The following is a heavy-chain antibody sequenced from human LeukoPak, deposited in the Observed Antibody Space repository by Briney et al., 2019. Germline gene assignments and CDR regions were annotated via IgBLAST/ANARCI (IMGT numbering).Heavy chain of an antibody. CDR1: GGSISSYY. CDR2: IYYSGST. CDR3: ARANVYGSGSYYLYYFDY. Sequence: SETLSLTCTVSGGSISSYYWSWIRQPPGKGLEWIGYIYYSGSTNYNPSLKSRVTISVDTSKNQFSLKLSSVTAADTAVYYCARANVYGSGSYYLYYFDYWGQGTLVTVSS. J-gene: IGHJ4*02. D-gene: IGHD3-10*01. V-gene: IGHV4-59*01.